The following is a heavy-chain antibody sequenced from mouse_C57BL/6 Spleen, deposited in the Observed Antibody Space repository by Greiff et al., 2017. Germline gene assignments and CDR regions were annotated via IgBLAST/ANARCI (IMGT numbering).Heavy chain of an antibody. D-gene: IGHD1-1*01. CDR2: IRNKANGYTT. CDR1: GFTFTDYY. V-gene: IGHV7-3*01. Sequence: EVKLVASGGGLVQPGGSLSLSCAASGFTFTDYYMSWVRQPPGKALEWLGFIRNKANGYTTEYSASVKGRFTISRDNSQSILYLQMTALRAEDSATYYCARSYYYGSSWYFDVWGTGTTVTVSS. J-gene: IGHJ1*03. CDR3: ARSYYYGSSWYFDV.